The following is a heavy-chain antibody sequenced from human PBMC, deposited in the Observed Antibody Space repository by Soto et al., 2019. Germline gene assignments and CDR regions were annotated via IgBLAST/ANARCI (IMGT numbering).Heavy chain of an antibody. CDR1: GFTFSSYS. J-gene: IGHJ5*02. D-gene: IGHD5-18*01. CDR2: ISSSSSYI. CDR3: ARSGYSYGYINSDWFDP. Sequence: EVQLVESGGGLVKPGGSLRLSCAASGFTFSSYSMNWVRQAPGKGLEWVSSISSSSSYIYYADSVKGRFTISRDNAKNSLYLQMNSLRAEDTAVYYCARSGYSYGYINSDWFDPWGQGTLVAVSS. V-gene: IGHV3-21*01.